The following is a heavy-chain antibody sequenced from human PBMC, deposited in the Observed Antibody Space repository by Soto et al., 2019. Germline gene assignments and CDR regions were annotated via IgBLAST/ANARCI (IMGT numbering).Heavy chain of an antibody. J-gene: IGHJ4*02. D-gene: IGHD3-10*01. CDR1: GGTLSSYT. Sequence: GASVKVSCKASGGTLSSYTISWVRQAPGQGLEWMGRIIPILGIANYAQKFQGRVTITADKSTSTAYMELSSLRSEDTAVYYCARTSSNSGSYSDYWGQGTLVTVSS. V-gene: IGHV1-69*02. CDR2: IIPILGIA. CDR3: ARTSSNSGSYSDY.